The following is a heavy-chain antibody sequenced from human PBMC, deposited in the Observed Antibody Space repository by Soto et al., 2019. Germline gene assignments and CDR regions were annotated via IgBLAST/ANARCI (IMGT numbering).Heavy chain of an antibody. D-gene: IGHD3-3*01. J-gene: IGHJ6*03. CDR2: IYSGGST. Sequence: PGGSLRLSCAASGFTVSSNYMSWVRQAPGKGLEWVSVIYSGGSTYYADSVKGRFTISRDNSKNTLYLQMNSLRAEDTAVYYCARAYYDFWSGYYYYYYMDVWGKGTTVTVSS. CDR3: ARAYYDFWSGYYYYYYMDV. CDR1: GFTVSSNY. V-gene: IGHV3-66*01.